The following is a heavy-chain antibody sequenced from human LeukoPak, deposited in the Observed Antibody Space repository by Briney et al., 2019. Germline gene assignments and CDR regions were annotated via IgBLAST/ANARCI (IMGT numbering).Heavy chain of an antibody. V-gene: IGHV3-21*01. D-gene: IGHD5-18*01. J-gene: IGHJ4*02. CDR2: ISSSSSYI. CDR1: GFTFSSYS. Sequence: PGGSLRLSCAASGFTFSSYSMNWVRQAPGKGLEWVSSISSSSSYIYYADSVKGRFTISRDNAKNSLYLQMNSLRAEDTAVYYCARDGMRSRDTAMVTYFDYWGQGTLVTVSS. CDR3: ARDGMRSRDTAMVTYFDY.